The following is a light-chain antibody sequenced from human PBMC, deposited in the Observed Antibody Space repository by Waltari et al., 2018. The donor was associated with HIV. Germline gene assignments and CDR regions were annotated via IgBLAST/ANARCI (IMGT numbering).Light chain of an antibody. Sequence: QSALTQPASVSGSPGQSITLSCTGTSSNVGSDDLVSWYQQHPGEAPKLIIYEVTKRPSGVTNRFAGSRTGNTASLNISGLQAEDEADYDCCSCTRSGIRYGFGAGTKVTVL. CDR1: SSNVGSDDL. CDR3: CSCTRSGIRYG. CDR2: EVT. J-gene: IGLJ1*01. V-gene: IGLV2-23*02.